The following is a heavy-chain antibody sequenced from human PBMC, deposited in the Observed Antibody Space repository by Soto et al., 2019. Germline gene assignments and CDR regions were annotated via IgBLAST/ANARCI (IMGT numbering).Heavy chain of an antibody. CDR1: GFTFSSYG. Sequence: GGSLRLSCAASGFTFSSYGMHWVRQAPGKGLEWVAVISYDGSNKYYADSVKGRFTISRDNSKNTLYLQMNSLRAEDTAVYYCAKCTGRPYYFDYWGQGTLVTVSS. J-gene: IGHJ4*02. CDR2: ISYDGSNK. CDR3: AKCTGRPYYFDY. V-gene: IGHV3-30*18. D-gene: IGHD1-1*01.